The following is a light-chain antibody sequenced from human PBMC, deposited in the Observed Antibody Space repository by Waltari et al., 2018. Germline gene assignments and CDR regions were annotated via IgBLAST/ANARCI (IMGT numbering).Light chain of an antibody. J-gene: IGLJ2*01. CDR2: DDR. CDR3: QVWDTTSDRVV. CDR1: NVGRKS. Sequence: SYVLTQPPSASVATGETARITCGGDNVGRKSVHWYQQKPGQAPLLVVYDDRARPSGIPDRFSASNSGNTATLTITRVENGDEADYYCQVWDTTSDRVVFGGGTKLTVL. V-gene: IGLV3-21*02.